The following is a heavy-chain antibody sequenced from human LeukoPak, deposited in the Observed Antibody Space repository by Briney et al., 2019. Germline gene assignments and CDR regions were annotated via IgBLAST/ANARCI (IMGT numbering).Heavy chain of an antibody. CDR3: ARDQSGAVAGQGVKGDY. CDR1: GDSISSGGYY. Sequence: PSQTLSLTCTVSGDSISSGGYYWSWIRQPPGKGLEWIGYIYHSGSTYYNPSLKSRVTISVDRSKNQFSLKLSSVTAADTAVYYCARDQSGAVAGQGVKGDYWGQGTLVTVSS. CDR2: IYHSGST. V-gene: IGHV4-30-2*01. D-gene: IGHD2-15*01. J-gene: IGHJ4*02.